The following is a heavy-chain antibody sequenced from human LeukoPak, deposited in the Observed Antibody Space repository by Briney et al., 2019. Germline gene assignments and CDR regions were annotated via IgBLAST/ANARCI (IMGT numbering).Heavy chain of an antibody. J-gene: IGHJ4*02. CDR2: IIPIFGTA. D-gene: IGHD2-2*01. CDR3: VRATSHAKHFDY. V-gene: IGHV1-69*13. CDR1: GGTFSSYA. Sequence: ASVKVSCKASGGTFSSYAISWVRQAPGQGLEWMGGIIPIFGTANYAQKFQGRVTITADGPTSTAYMELSSLRSENTAVYYCVRATSHAKHFDYWGQGTLVTVSS.